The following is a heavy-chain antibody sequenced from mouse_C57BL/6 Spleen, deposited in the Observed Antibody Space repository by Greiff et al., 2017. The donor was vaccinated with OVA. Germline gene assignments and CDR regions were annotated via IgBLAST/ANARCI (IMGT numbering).Heavy chain of an antibody. CDR1: GYTFTSYW. Sequence: VQLQQSGTVLARPGASVKMSCKTSGYTFTSYWMHWVKQRPGQGLEWIGAIYPGNSDTSYNQKFKGKAKLTAVTSASTAYMELSSLTNEDSAVYYCTAPAASTVRYYYAMDYWGQGTSVTVSS. CDR2: IYPGNSDT. CDR3: TAPAASTVRYYYAMDY. V-gene: IGHV1-5*01. D-gene: IGHD1-1*01. J-gene: IGHJ4*01.